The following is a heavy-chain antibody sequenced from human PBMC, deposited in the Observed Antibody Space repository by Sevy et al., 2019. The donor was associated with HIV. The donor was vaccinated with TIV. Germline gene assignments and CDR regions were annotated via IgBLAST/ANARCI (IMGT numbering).Heavy chain of an antibody. CDR2: ISYDGNIR. CDR1: GLTFSSHA. V-gene: IGHV3-30-3*01. J-gene: IGHJ5*02. CDR3: ARDLGYESSGYLPFFDP. Sequence: GGSLRLSCAASGLTFSSHAMHWVRQAPGKGLESVAVISYDGNIRYYGDSVKGRLTISRDDSKNTLYMQMNSLRAEDTAVYYCARDLGYESSGYLPFFDPRGQGTLVTVSS. D-gene: IGHD3-22*01.